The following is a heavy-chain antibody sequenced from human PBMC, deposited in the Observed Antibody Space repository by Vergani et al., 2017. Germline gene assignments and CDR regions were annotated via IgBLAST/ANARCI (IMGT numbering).Heavy chain of an antibody. D-gene: IGHD2-15*01. J-gene: IGHJ4*02. V-gene: IGHV3-30*18. CDR1: GFTFSSYG. CDR3: AKDIEGYXFDY. CDR2: ISYDGSNK. Sequence: QVQLVESGGGVVQPGRSLRLSCAASGFTFSSYGMHWVRQAPGKGLEWVAVISYDGSNKYYADSVKGRFTISRDNSKNTLYLQMNSLRAEDTAVYYCAKDIEGYXFDYWGQGTLVTVSS.